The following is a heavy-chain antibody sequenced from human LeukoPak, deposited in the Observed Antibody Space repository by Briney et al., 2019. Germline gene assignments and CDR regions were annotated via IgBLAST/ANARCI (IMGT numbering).Heavy chain of an antibody. CDR3: AKDANYLRSSGYLIPIDF. J-gene: IGHJ4*02. CDR1: GFTFSRDD. CDR2: ISGNGLGT. Sequence: PGGSLRLSCAASGFTFSRDDMNWVRQAPGKGLEWVAAISGNGLGTYYADSVKGRFNISRDNPRNTLYLQMNSLRIEDTAFYYCAKDANYLRSSGYLIPIDFWGQGTLVTVSS. D-gene: IGHD3-22*01. V-gene: IGHV3-23*01.